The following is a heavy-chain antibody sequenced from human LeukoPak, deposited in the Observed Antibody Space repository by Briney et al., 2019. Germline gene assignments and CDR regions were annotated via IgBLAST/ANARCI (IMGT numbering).Heavy chain of an antibody. Sequence: PSETLSLTCTVSGVSISSNYWSWIRQPPGKGLEWIGYIYYSGYTNYNPSLKSRVTISVDTSNNQFSLKLSSVTAADTAVYYCARHFDHVGSGIYEYWGQGTLVTVSS. J-gene: IGHJ4*02. CDR3: ARHFDHVGSGIYEY. CDR1: GVSISSNY. CDR2: IYYSGYT. D-gene: IGHD3-10*01. V-gene: IGHV4-59*08.